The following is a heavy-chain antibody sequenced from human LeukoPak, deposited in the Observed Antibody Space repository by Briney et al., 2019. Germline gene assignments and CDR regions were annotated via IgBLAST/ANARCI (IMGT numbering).Heavy chain of an antibody. CDR2: LTGSGSNT. Sequence: GGSLRLSCAASGFTFSSYAMSWVRQAPGKGLQWFSSLTGSGSNTYYADSVKGRFTISRDNSKNTLYLQMNSLRAEDTAVYYCAKFVGVNVNTCFDCWGQGTLVTVSS. J-gene: IGHJ4*02. CDR1: GFTFSSYA. D-gene: IGHD1-26*01. CDR3: AKFVGVNVNTCFDC. V-gene: IGHV3-23*01.